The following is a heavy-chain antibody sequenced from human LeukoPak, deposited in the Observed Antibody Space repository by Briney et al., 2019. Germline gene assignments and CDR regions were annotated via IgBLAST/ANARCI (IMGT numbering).Heavy chain of an antibody. V-gene: IGHV4-39*07. J-gene: IGHJ3*02. CDR2: IYNSRSA. CDR3: ARILESSSDAFDI. CDR1: GGSISSSGYY. D-gene: IGHD6-13*01. Sequence: SETLSLTCTVSGGSISSSGYYWGWIRQPPGKGLEWIGSIYNSRSAYYNPSLKSRVTISVDTSKNQFSLKLSSVTAADTAVYYCARILESSSDAFDIWGQGTMVTVSS.